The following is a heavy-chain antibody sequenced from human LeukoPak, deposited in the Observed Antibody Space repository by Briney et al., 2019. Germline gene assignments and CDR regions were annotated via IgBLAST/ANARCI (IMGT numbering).Heavy chain of an antibody. Sequence: PGGSLRLSCAASGFTFSSYSMNWVRQAPGKGLEWVSSISSSSSYIYYADSVKGRFTISRDNAKNSLYLQMNSLRAEDTAVYYCARLSRGSSAFFDYWGQGTLVTVSS. V-gene: IGHV3-21*01. J-gene: IGHJ4*02. CDR3: ARLSRGSSAFFDY. CDR2: ISSSSSYI. CDR1: GFTFSSYS. D-gene: IGHD1-26*01.